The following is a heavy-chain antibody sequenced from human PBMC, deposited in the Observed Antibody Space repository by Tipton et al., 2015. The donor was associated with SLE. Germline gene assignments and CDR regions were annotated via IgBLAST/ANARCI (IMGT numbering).Heavy chain of an antibody. CDR2: IYWNDDK. D-gene: IGHD6-13*01. CDR1: GFSLSSGVVG. V-gene: IGHV2-5*01. J-gene: IGHJ4*02. CDR3: AHLPSIASAGADFDY. Sequence: LVKPSQTLTLTCTFSGFSLSSGVVGVGWIRQPPGKALEWLALIYWNDDKQYSPSLKSRLTITKDTSKNQVVLTMTNMDPVDTATYYCAHLPSIASAGADFDYWGQGTLVTVSS.